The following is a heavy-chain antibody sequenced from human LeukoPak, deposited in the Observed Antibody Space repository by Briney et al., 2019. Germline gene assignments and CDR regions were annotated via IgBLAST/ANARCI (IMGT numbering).Heavy chain of an antibody. CDR1: GGSISSYY. J-gene: IGHJ5*02. CDR2: IYYSGST. CDR3: ARQRVVIISSGWFDP. V-gene: IGHV4-39*01. Sequence: KTSETLSLTCTVSGGSISSYYWSWIRQPPGKGLEWIGSIYYSGSTYYNPSLKSRVTISVDTSKNQFSLKLSSVTAADTAVYYCARQRVVIISSGWFDPWGQGTLVTVSS. D-gene: IGHD3-3*01.